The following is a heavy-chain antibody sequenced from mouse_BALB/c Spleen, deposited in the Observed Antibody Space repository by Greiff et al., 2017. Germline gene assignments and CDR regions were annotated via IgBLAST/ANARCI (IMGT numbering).Heavy chain of an antibody. V-gene: IGHV5-12-2*01. CDR2: ISNGGGST. Sequence: EVQRVESGGGLVKPGGSLKLSCAASGFTFSSYTMSWVRQTPEKRLEWVAYISNGGGSTYYPDTVKGRFTISRDNAKNTLYLQMSSLKSEDTAMYYCARHGYDVHFDYWGQGTTLTVSA. J-gene: IGHJ2*01. CDR1: GFTFSSYT. CDR3: ARHGYDVHFDY. D-gene: IGHD2-14*01.